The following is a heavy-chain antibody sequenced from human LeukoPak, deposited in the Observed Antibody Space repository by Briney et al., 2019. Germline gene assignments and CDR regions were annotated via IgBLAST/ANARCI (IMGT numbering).Heavy chain of an antibody. CDR1: GFTFNSYA. V-gene: IGHV3-23*01. J-gene: IGHJ5*02. Sequence: GGSLRLSCAASGFTFNSYAMSWVRQAPGKGLEWVSAISGSGDSTYYADSVKGRFTISRDNSKNTLYLQMNSLRAEDTAVYYCGVDIVVVPGAPNWFDPWGQGTLVTVSS. CDR3: GVDIVVVPGAPNWFDP. D-gene: IGHD2-2*01. CDR2: ISGSGDST.